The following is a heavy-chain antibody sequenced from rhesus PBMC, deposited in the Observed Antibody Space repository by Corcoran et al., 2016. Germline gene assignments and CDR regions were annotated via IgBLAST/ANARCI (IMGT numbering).Heavy chain of an antibody. CDR2: IHGSSTSH. D-gene: IGHD1-1-1*01. CDR1: GGSISDSYR. J-gene: IGHJ4*01. V-gene: IGHV4S10*01. CDR3: ARRGLAVTWDY. Sequence: QVQLQESGPGVVKPSETLSLTCAVSGGSISDSYRWSWIRQPPGKGLEWIGYIHGSSTSHNSNPSLKILITISKDTSKNQFSLKLSTVTAADTAVYYCARRGLAVTWDYWGQGVLVTVSS.